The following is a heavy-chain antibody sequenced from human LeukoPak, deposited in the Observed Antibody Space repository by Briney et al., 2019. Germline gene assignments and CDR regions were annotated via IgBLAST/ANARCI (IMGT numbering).Heavy chain of an antibody. Sequence: PGGSLRLSCAASGFTFSNYWMYWVRQAPGKGLLWVSRISPDGSHTIHADSVKGRFTISRDNARNTLYLQMNRLRVEDTAVYYCASYNWPSRGDSWGQGTLVTVSS. CDR1: GFTFSNYW. D-gene: IGHD1-20*01. CDR3: ASYNWPSRGDS. CDR2: ISPDGSHT. V-gene: IGHV3-74*01. J-gene: IGHJ1*01.